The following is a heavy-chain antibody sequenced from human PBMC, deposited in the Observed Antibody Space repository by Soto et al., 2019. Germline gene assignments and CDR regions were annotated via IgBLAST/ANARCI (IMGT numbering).Heavy chain of an antibody. CDR2: IYHSGST. V-gene: IGHV4-4*02. D-gene: IGHD4-17*01. CDR1: GGSISSSNW. Sequence: QVQLQESGPGLVKPSGTLSLTCAVSGGSISSSNWWSWVRQPPGKGLGWIGEIYHSGSTNYNPSLKSRVTISVDKSKNQFSLKLSSVTAADTAVYYCARVRRTMTTVTGKTFDPWGQGTLVTVSS. J-gene: IGHJ5*02. CDR3: ARVRRTMTTVTGKTFDP.